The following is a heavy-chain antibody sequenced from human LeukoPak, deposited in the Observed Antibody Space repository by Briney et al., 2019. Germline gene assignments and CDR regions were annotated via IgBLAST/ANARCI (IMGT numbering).Heavy chain of an antibody. J-gene: IGHJ4*02. D-gene: IGHD6-13*01. CDR2: IYYSGST. CDR1: GGSISSYY. Sequence: SETLSLTCTVSGGSISSYYWSWIRQPPGKGLEWIGYIYYSGSTNYNPSLKSRVTISVDTSKNQFSLKLSSVTAADTAVYYCATLYGSSPYYFDYWGQGTLVTVSS. CDR3: ATLYGSSPYYFDY. V-gene: IGHV4-59*08.